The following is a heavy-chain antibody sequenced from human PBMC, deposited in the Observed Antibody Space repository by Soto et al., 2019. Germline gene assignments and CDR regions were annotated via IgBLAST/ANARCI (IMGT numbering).Heavy chain of an antibody. CDR1: GYTFTNYG. D-gene: IGHD3-22*01. Sequence: ASVKVSCKASGYTFTNYGISWVRQAPGQGLEWMGWISAYNGNTKYAQKFQGRVTITRDTSASTAYMELSSLRSEDTAVYYCARDLYDSSGYPYWGQGTLVTVSS. J-gene: IGHJ4*02. CDR3: ARDLYDSSGYPY. V-gene: IGHV1-18*01. CDR2: ISAYNGNT.